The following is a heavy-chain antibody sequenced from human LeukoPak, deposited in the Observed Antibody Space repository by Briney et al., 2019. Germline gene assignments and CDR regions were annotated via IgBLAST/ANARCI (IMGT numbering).Heavy chain of an antibody. CDR1: GFTFSSYA. CDR3: AKKRSGVDFDY. V-gene: IGHV3-23*01. D-gene: IGHD5-24*01. CDR2: ISGRAGST. Sequence: GGSLRLSCAASGFTFSSYAMNWVRQAPGKGLEWVSAISGRAGSTYYADSVKGRFTISRDNSKNTLYLQMNSLRAEDTAVYYCAKKRSGVDFDYWGQGTLVTVSS. J-gene: IGHJ4*02.